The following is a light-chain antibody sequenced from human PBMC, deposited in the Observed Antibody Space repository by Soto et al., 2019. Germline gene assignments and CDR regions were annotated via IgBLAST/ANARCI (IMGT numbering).Light chain of an antibody. V-gene: IGLV1-47*02. J-gene: IGLJ3*02. CDR2: SNT. CDR3: ASWDDTLFGGV. CDR1: SSNLATNY. Sequence: QSVLTQPPSGSGTPGQGVTISFSGGSSNLATNYVYWYQLLPGPAPNLVIFSNTIRPPRVTDLFSGSKSGASASLVISGLRSEDEADCFCASWDDTLFGGVFGGGTKLTV.